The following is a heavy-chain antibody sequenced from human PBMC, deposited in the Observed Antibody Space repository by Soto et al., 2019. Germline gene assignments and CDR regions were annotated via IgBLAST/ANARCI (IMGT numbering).Heavy chain of an antibody. V-gene: IGHV1-18*01. J-gene: IGHJ4*02. CDR1: GYTFTSYG. CDR2: ISAYNGNT. Sequence: GASVKVSCKASGYTFTSYGISWVRQAPGQGLEWMGWISAYNGNTNYAQKLQGRVTMTTDTSTSTAYMELRSLRSDDTAVYYCARFRLEEWLTTPFDYRGQGTLVTVSS. D-gene: IGHD6-19*01. CDR3: ARFRLEEWLTTPFDY.